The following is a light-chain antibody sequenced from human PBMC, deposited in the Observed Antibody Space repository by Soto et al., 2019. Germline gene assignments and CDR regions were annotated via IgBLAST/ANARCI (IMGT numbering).Light chain of an antibody. J-gene: IGLJ1*01. CDR2: EVS. CDR3: SSYTSAGTLV. CDR1: SSDVGGYNY. V-gene: IGLV2-14*01. Sequence: QSALTQPASVSGSPGQSISISCTGTSSDVGGYNYVSWYLQHPGKAPKLMTSEVSNRPSGVSTRFSGSKSGNTASLAISGLQADDEADYYCSSYTSAGTLVFGTGTKVTVL.